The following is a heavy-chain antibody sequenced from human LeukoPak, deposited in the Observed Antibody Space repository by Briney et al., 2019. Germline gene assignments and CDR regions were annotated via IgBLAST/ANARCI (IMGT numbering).Heavy chain of an antibody. CDR3: AKRSDYGGNGNYFDS. CDR2: IGGSGDNT. CDR1: GSTFNNYA. D-gene: IGHD4-23*01. V-gene: IGHV3-23*01. J-gene: IGHJ4*02. Sequence: GGSLRLSCAASGSTFNNYAMTWVRQAPGKGLEWVSVIGGSGDNTYYADSVKGRFTISRDNSKNTLYLEMKSLRAEDTAVYYCAKRSDYGGNGNYFDSWGQGTPVTVSS.